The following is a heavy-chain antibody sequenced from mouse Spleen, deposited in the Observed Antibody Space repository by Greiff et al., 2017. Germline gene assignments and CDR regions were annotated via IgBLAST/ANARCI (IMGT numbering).Heavy chain of an antibody. J-gene: IGHJ2*01. V-gene: IGHV5-9*04. CDR1: GFTFSSYA. CDR2: ISSGGGNT. CDR3: ARQDGYFYFDY. D-gene: IGHD2-3*01. Sequence: EVKLMESGGGLVKLGGSLKLSCAASGFTFSSYAMSWVRQTPEKRLEWVATISSGGGNTYYPDSVKGRFTISRDNAKNTLYLQMSSLKSEDTAMYYCARQDGYFYFDYWGQGTTLTVSS.